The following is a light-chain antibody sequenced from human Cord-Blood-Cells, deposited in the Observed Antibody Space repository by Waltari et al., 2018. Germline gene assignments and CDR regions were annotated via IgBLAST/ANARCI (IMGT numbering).Light chain of an antibody. V-gene: IGKV1-39*01. CDR2: GAS. CDR1: QSISSY. Sequence: DIQMTQSPSSLSASVGDRVTITCRASQSISSYLNWNQQKTGNAPKLLISGASSLQSGVPSRFSGSGSETDFTLTISSLQPEDFATYYCQQSYSTPYSFGQGTKLDIK. J-gene: IGKJ2*03. CDR3: QQSYSTPYS.